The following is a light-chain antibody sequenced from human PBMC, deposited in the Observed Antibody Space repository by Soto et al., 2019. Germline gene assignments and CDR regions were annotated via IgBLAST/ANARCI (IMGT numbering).Light chain of an antibody. CDR1: QTISSW. V-gene: IGKV1-5*03. Sequence: TQMSQSPSTLSASVGDRVTITSRASQTISSWLAWYQQKPGKVPKLLIYKASTLKSGIPSRFRCSRSGTDVTLTIVSLQPDDFATYCCQQYETLSGTCGPGTKV. J-gene: IGKJ1*01. CDR2: KAS. CDR3: QQYETLSGT.